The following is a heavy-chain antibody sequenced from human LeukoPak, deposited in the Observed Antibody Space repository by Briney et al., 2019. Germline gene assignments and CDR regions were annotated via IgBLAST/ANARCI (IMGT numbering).Heavy chain of an antibody. V-gene: IGHV4-59*08. CDR3: ASEYYDSSGYYFDY. Sequence: SETLSLTCTVSGGSISSYYWSWIRQPPGKGLEWIGYIYYSGSTNYNPSLKSRVTISVDTSKNQFSLKLSSVTAANTAVYYCASEYYDSSGYYFDYWGQGTLVTVSS. CDR2: IYYSGST. J-gene: IGHJ4*02. CDR1: GGSISSYY. D-gene: IGHD3-22*01.